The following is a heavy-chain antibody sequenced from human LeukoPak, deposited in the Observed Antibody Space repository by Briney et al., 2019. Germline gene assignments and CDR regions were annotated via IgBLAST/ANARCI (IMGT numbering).Heavy chain of an antibody. CDR3: ARGMFGLDV. CDR1: GYTFTGYY. J-gene: IGHJ6*02. D-gene: IGHD3-10*02. Sequence: ASVKVSCKASGYTFTGYYIHWVRTAPGQGLEWMGWINPNSSAANYARKFQGRVTMTRDTSITTAYMEVSRLRFDDTAVYYCARGMFGLDVWGQGTTVTVSS. V-gene: IGHV1-2*02. CDR2: INPNSSAA.